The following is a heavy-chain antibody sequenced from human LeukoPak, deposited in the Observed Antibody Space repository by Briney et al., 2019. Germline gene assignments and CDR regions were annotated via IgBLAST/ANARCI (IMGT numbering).Heavy chain of an antibody. CDR3: ARGIVVVPAARGNWFDP. V-gene: IGHV4-31*03. CDR1: GGSISSGGYY. CDR2: IYYSGST. J-gene: IGHJ5*02. D-gene: IGHD2-2*01. Sequence: NPSQTLSLTCTVSGGSISSGGYYWSWIRQHPGKGLEWIGYIYYSGSTYYNPSLKSRVTISVDTSKNQFSLKLSSVTAADTAVYYCARGIVVVPAARGNWFDPWGQGTLVTVSS.